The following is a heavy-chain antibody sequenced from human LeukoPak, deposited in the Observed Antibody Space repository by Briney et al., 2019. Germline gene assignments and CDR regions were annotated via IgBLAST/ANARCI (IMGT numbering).Heavy chain of an antibody. J-gene: IGHJ4*02. CDR1: GDSINGYY. CDR2: VSYTGTT. Sequence: SETLSLTCTVSGDSINGYYWSWIRQPPGRGQEWIGYVSYTGTTNYNSSLKSRVTISLDRSKNQFSLKLSSVTAADTAVYYCAREAYSSSFFYFDYWGQGTLVTVSS. D-gene: IGHD6-13*01. CDR3: AREAYSSSFFYFDY. V-gene: IGHV4-59*01.